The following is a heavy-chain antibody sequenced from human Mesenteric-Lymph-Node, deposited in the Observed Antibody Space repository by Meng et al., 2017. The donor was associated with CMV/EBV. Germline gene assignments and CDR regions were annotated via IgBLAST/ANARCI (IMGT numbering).Heavy chain of an antibody. CDR3: ARGLDSSSWYDRYWFDP. CDR1: GGSISSYY. D-gene: IGHD6-13*01. V-gene: IGHV4-59*01. Sequence: GSLRLSCTVSGGSISSYYWSWIRQPPGKGLEWIGYIYYSGSTNYNPSLKSRVTISVDTSKNQFSLKLSSVTAADTAVYYCARGLDSSSWYDRYWFDPWGQGTLVTVSS. CDR2: IYYSGST. J-gene: IGHJ5*02.